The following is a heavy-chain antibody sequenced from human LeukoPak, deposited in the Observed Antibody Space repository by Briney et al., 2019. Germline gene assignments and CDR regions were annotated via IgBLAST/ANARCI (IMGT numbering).Heavy chain of an antibody. D-gene: IGHD3-10*01. CDR1: GFTFSSYA. Sequence: GGSLRLSCAASGFTFSSYAMSWVRQTPGKGLEWVSAISGSGGNTYYADSVKGRFTISRDNSKNTLYLQMNSLRAEDTAVYYCAQDSFITMVRGVINYWGQGTLVTVSS. CDR3: AQDSFITMVRGVINY. V-gene: IGHV3-23*01. CDR2: ISGSGGNT. J-gene: IGHJ4*02.